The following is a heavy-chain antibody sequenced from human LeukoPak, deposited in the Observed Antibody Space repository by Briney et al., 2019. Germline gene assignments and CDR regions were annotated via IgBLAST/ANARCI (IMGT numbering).Heavy chain of an antibody. D-gene: IGHD4-17*01. J-gene: IGHJ4*02. Sequence: GGSLRLSCAASGFTFSSYWMHWVRQDPGKGLVWVSRINSDGSSTSYADSVKGRFTISRDNAKNTLYLQMNSLRAEDTAVYYCGRDDDYGDYFFDYWGQGTLVTVSS. CDR3: GRDDDYGDYFFDY. V-gene: IGHV3-74*01. CDR2: INSDGSST. CDR1: GFTFSSYW.